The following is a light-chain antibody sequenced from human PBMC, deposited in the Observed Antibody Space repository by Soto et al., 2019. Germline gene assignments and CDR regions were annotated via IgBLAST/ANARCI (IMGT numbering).Light chain of an antibody. CDR2: EVT. Sequence: QSVLTQPASVSGSPGQSNTLSCTGTSSDVGTYKYLSWYQQHPGKAPKLVIYEVTNRPSGVSDGFSGSKSDNTASLTISGLQAEDEADYYCNSYTSSSTYVFGSGTKVTVL. J-gene: IGLJ1*01. CDR3: NSYTSSSTYV. V-gene: IGLV2-14*01. CDR1: SSDVGTYKY.